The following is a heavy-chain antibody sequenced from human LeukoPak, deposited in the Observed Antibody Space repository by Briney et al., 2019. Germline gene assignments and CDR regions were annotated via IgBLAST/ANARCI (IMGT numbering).Heavy chain of an antibody. J-gene: IGHJ4*02. V-gene: IGHV1-8*01. D-gene: IGHD3-22*01. Sequence: ASVKVSCKASGYTFTSYDINWVRQATGQGLEWMSWMNPNSGNTGYAQKFQGRVTMTRNTSISTAYMELSSLRSEDTAVYYCARGRRSKITMIVMAIYYFDYWGQGTLVTVSS. CDR3: ARGRRSKITMIVMAIYYFDY. CDR1: GYTFTSYD. CDR2: MNPNSGNT.